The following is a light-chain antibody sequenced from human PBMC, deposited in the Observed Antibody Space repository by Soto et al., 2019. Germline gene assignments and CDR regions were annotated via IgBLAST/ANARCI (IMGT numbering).Light chain of an antibody. V-gene: IGKV1-5*01. CDR1: QSVSGW. CDR3: LQYESFAAT. CDR2: DVS. J-gene: IGKJ1*01. Sequence: DIQMTQSPSALSASVCYTVTITCRASQSVSGWLAWYQQKPGKAPKLLSYDVSALPRGVPPRFSGSGYGTQFTLTISGLQPDDFATDYILQYESFAATCGPGTKM.